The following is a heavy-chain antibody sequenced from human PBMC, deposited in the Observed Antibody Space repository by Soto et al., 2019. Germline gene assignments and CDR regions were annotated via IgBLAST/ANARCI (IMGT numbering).Heavy chain of an antibody. J-gene: IGHJ2*01. Sequence: SETLSLTCTVSGGSISSGGYYWSWIRQHPGKGLEWIGYIYYSGSTYYNPSLKSRVTISVDTSKNQSSLKLSSVTAADTAVYYCARGLTGGSYYYWYFDLWGRGTLVTVSS. CDR1: GGSISSGGYY. D-gene: IGHD1-26*01. CDR3: ARGLTGGSYYYWYFDL. V-gene: IGHV4-31*03. CDR2: IYYSGST.